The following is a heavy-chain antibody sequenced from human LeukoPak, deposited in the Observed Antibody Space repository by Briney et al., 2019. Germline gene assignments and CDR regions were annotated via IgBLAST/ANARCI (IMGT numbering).Heavy chain of an antibody. D-gene: IGHD3-3*01. V-gene: IGHV3-23*01. CDR2: ISGSGGST. Sequence: PGGSLRLSCAASGFTFSSYAMSWVRQAPGKGLEWVSAISGSGGSTYYADSVKGRFTISRDNSKNTLYPQMNSLRAEDTAVYYCAKAPRAYYDFWSGYYIDYWGQGTLVTVSS. J-gene: IGHJ4*02. CDR1: GFTFSSYA. CDR3: AKAPRAYYDFWSGYYIDY.